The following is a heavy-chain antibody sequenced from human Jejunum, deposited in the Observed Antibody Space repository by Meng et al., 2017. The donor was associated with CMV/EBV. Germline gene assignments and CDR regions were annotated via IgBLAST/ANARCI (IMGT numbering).Heavy chain of an antibody. D-gene: IGHD3-10*01. CDR1: GFNCSSFA. CDR2: SSSGST. Sequence: LRISWEASGFNCSSFAMSWVRQAPGKGLEWVSGSSSGSTYYAGSVKGRFSISRDNSKSTLFLQMNSLRDEDTAVYYCARGLNWLDPWGQGTLVTVSS. J-gene: IGHJ5*02. V-gene: IGHV3-23*01. CDR3: ARGLNWLDP.